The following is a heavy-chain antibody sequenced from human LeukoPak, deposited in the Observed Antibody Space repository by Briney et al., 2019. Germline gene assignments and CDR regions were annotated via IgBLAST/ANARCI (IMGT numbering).Heavy chain of an antibody. CDR2: IIPIFGTA. CDR3: ASIGSGYSSGWAPY. CDR1: GGTFSSYA. V-gene: IGHV1-69*06. Sequence: ASVKVSCKASGGTFSSYAISWVRQAPGQGLEWMGGIIPIFGTANYAQKFKGRVTITADKSTSTAYMELSSLRSEDTAVYYCASIGSGYSSGWAPYWGQGTLVTVSS. D-gene: IGHD6-19*01. J-gene: IGHJ4*02.